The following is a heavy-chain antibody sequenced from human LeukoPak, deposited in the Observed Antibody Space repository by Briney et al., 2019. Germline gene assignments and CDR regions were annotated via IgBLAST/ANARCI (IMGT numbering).Heavy chain of an antibody. V-gene: IGHV3-21*01. Sequence: PGGSLRLSCAASEFTFSDYYMSWVRQAPGKGLEWVSSISSTSSYIYYADSVKGRFTISRDNAKNSLYLQMNSLRAEDTAVYYCARKSSAVAGPFDYWGQGTLVTVSS. CDR2: ISSTSSYI. D-gene: IGHD6-19*01. CDR1: EFTFSDYY. J-gene: IGHJ4*02. CDR3: ARKSSAVAGPFDY.